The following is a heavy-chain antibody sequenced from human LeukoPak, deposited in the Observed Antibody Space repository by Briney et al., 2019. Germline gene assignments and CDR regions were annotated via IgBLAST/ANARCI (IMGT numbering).Heavy chain of an antibody. CDR3: ARDAISRGMIDY. V-gene: IGHV1-2*02. CDR1: GYSFTAYY. Sequence: PEASVKVSCKASGYSFTAYYIHWVRQAPGQGLEWMGWINPDSGGTNFAQKFQGRVTMTRDTSISTIYLQMSRLTSKDTAVYYCARDAISRGMIDYWGQGTLVTVSS. D-gene: IGHD3-10*01. J-gene: IGHJ4*02. CDR2: INPDSGGT.